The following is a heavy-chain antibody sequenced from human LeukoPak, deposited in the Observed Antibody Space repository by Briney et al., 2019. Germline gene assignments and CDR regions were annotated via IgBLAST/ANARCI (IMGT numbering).Heavy chain of an antibody. CDR1: GFTFSSYE. V-gene: IGHV3-48*03. CDR2: ISSSGSTI. J-gene: IGHJ5*02. Sequence: GGSLRLSCAASGFTFSSYEMNWVRQAPGKGLEWVSYISSSGSTIYYADSVKSGFTISRDNAKNSLYLQINRLRVEDTAVYYCARSAGNWFDHRGQGTLVSVCS. CDR3: ARSAGNWFDH.